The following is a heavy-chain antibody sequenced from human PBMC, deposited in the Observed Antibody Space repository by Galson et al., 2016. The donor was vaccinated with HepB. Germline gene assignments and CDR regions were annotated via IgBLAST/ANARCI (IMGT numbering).Heavy chain of an antibody. CDR2: IYYSGSA. CDR3: GRLVSQHCSCTSCYNWFXX. J-gene: IGHJ5*02. CDR1: XGSVTSTXNY. V-gene: IGHV4-39*01. D-gene: IGHD2-2*01. Sequence: LSLTCTVSXGSVTSTXNYWGXIRQPPGKGLEWIGSIYYSGSATYNPSVKSRVTMSVETSKNQFSLKVTSVTAADTAVYYCGRLVSQHCSCTSCYNWFXXWGQGTLVTVSS.